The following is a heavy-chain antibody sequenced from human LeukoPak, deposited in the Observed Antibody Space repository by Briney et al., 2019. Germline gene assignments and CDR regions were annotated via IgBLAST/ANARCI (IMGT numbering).Heavy chain of an antibody. CDR3: ARFDDYGGNGLDY. V-gene: IGHV3-30-3*01. Sequence: GRSLRLSCAASGFTFSSYAMHWVRQAPGKGLEWVAVISYDGSNKYYADSVKGRFTISRDNSKNTLYLQMNGLRAEDTAVYYCARFDDYGGNGLDYWGQGTLVTVSS. D-gene: IGHD4-23*01. CDR1: GFTFSSYA. J-gene: IGHJ4*02. CDR2: ISYDGSNK.